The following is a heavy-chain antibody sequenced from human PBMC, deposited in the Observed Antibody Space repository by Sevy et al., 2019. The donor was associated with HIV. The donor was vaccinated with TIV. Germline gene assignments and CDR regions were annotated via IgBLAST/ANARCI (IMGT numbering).Heavy chain of an antibody. Sequence: GESLKISCEVSGFTFNKYAMHWVRQAPGKGLEWLSLISGSGDFKYYADSVQGRFTVSRDNSKSTLFLHISSLTVEDSAVYYCAQGRNNWNDGLDSWGQGTRVTVSS. D-gene: IGHD1-20*01. J-gene: IGHJ4*02. CDR3: AQGRNNWNDGLDS. V-gene: IGHV3-23*01. CDR2: ISGSGDFK. CDR1: GFTFNKYA.